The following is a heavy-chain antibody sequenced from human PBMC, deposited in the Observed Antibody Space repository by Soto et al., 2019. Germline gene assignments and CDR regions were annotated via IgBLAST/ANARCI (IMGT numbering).Heavy chain of an antibody. Sequence: ASVKVSCKASGYSFTGYFTQWVRQAPGQGLEWMGWINLNSGGTNYAQKFQGRVTMTRDTSISTAYMELSRLGSDDTAVYYCARGGDTAMVYHGMDVWGQGTTVTVSS. CDR2: INLNSGGT. D-gene: IGHD5-18*01. CDR1: GYSFTGYF. J-gene: IGHJ6*02. V-gene: IGHV1-2*02. CDR3: ARGGDTAMVYHGMDV.